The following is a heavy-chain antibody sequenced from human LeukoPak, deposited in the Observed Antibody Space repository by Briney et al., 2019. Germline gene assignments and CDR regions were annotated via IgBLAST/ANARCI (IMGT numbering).Heavy chain of an antibody. CDR1: RFAFSSYD. V-gene: IGHV3-23*01. Sequence: SGGSLRLSCAASRFAFSSYDMTWVRQAPGKGLEWVSGVSGTGDNTYYADSVKGRFTISRDNSKNTLFLQMSSLRAEDTAVYYCARTKIPSGPNMVFDIWGRGTMVTVSS. CDR3: ARTKIPSGPNMVFDI. D-gene: IGHD2-2*01. CDR2: VSGTGDNT. J-gene: IGHJ3*02.